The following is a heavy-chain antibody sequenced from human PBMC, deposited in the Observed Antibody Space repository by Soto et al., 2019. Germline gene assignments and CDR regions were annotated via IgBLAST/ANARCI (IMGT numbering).Heavy chain of an antibody. D-gene: IGHD3-10*01. J-gene: IGHJ4*02. CDR2: IYWDDDK. CDR1: GFSLSTSGVG. V-gene: IGHV2-5*02. Sequence: QITLKASGPTLVKPTQTLTLTCTFSGFSLSTSGVGVGWIRQPPGKALEWLALIYWDDDKRYSPSLRSRLTNSKDTTTNQVFMTMTNIDPVDTATEFFAHHPYVGSWPDSFDYWGQGTLVTVSS. CDR3: AHHPYVGSWPDSFDY.